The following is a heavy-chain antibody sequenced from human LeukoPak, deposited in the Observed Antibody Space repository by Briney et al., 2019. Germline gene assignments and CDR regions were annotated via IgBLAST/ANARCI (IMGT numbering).Heavy chain of an antibody. CDR3: AGSYYYGSGSYPVSYDY. CDR2: INHSGST. Sequence: SETLSLTYAVYGGSFSGYYWSWIRQPPGKGLEWIGEINHSGSTNYNPSLKSRVTISVDTSKNQFSLKLSSVTAADTAVYYCAGSYYYGSGSYPVSYDYWGQGTLVTVSS. D-gene: IGHD3-10*01. V-gene: IGHV4-34*01. J-gene: IGHJ4*02. CDR1: GGSFSGYY.